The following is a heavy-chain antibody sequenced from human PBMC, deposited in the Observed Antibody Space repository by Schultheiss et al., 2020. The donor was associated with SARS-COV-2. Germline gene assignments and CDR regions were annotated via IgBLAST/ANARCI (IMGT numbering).Heavy chain of an antibody. CDR2: INPNSGGT. CDR3: ARVRSYDSSYYGMDV. CDR1: GYTFNNYA. V-gene: IGHV1-18*01. Sequence: ASVKVSCKASGYTFNNYAMHWVRQAPGQGLEWMGWINPNSGGTNYAQKLQGRVTMTTDTSTSTAYMELRSLRSDDTAVYYCARVRSYDSSYYGMDVWGQGTTVTVSS. J-gene: IGHJ6*02. D-gene: IGHD3-3*01.